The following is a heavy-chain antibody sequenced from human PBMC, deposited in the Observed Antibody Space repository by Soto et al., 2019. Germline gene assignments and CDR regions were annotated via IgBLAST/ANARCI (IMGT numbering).Heavy chain of an antibody. V-gene: IGHV3-48*03. CDR1: GFTFSRYE. CDR3: ARVGDGYNLNY. D-gene: IGHD5-12*01. J-gene: IGHJ4*02. Sequence: PGGSLRLSCAASGFTFSRYEMNWVRQAPGKGLEWVSYISSSGSTKYYADSVKGRFTTSRDNAKNSLYLQMNSLRVEDTAVYYCARVGDGYNLNYWGQGTLVTVSS. CDR2: ISSSGSTK.